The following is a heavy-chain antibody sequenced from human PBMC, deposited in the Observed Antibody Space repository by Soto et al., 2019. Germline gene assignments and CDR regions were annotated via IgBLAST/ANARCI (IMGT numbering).Heavy chain of an antibody. CDR2: INPSGGST. V-gene: IGHV1-46*01. CDR1: GYSFTGYY. Sequence: XSVKVSCKASGYSFTGYYMHWVRQAPGQGLEWMGIINPSGGSTSYAQKFQGRVTMTRDTSTSTVYMELSSLRSEDTAVYYCARDLLLGTSSSDYYYGMDVWGQGTTVTVS. J-gene: IGHJ6*02. D-gene: IGHD6-13*01. CDR3: ARDLLLGTSSSDYYYGMDV.